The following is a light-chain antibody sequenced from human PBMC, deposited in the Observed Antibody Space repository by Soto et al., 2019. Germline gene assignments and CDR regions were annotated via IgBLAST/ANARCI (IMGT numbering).Light chain of an antibody. V-gene: IGKV3-20*01. CDR3: QQYGSSPPT. CDR1: QSVSSSY. J-gene: IGKJ1*01. CDR2: GAS. Sequence: EIVLTQSPGTLSLSPGERGTLSCRASQSVSSSYLAWYQHRPGQAPRLVIYGASGRAAGIPDRFSGSGSGTDFTLTISTLEPEDCAVYYCQQYGSSPPTFGQGTKVEIK.